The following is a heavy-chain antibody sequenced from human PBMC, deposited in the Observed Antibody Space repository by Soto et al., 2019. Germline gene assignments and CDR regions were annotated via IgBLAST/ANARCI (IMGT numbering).Heavy chain of an antibody. J-gene: IGHJ4*02. V-gene: IGHV1-18*01. D-gene: IGHD3-9*01. CDR3: AREGGLRSYDWPPDY. CDR1: GYKFTTYG. Sequence: QVQLVQSGAEVKKPGASVKVSCKASGYKFTTYGVSWVRQAPGQGLEWMGWIRPYNGNTHYAQTLQGRVSMTTDTATGTAYLEVRSLRSDDTAVYFCAREGGLRSYDWPPDYWCQGTLVTVSS. CDR2: IRPYNGNT.